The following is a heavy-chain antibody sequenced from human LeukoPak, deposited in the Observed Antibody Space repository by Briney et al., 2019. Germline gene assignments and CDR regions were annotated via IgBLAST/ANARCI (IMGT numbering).Heavy chain of an antibody. V-gene: IGHV1-46*01. CDR2: INPNGGST. CDR3: ARAPRPPWDDSSGLDY. CDR1: GYTFTNYY. J-gene: IGHJ4*02. D-gene: IGHD3-22*01. Sequence: ASVKVSCKASGYTFTNYYMHWVRQAPGQGLEWMGIINPNGGSTSYAQKFQGRVTMTRDTSTSTVYMDLSSLRSEDTAVYYCARAPRPPWDDSSGLDYWGQGTLVTVSS.